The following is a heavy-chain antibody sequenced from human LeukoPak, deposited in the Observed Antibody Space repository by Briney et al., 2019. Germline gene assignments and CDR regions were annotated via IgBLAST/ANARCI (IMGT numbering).Heavy chain of an antibody. CDR1: GVSISSSNSY. CDR2: IYYSGST. CDR3: ARGPDQLRLRIDDAFDI. J-gene: IGHJ3*02. D-gene: IGHD5-12*01. Sequence: SETLSLTCTVSGVSISSSNSYWGWIRQPPGKGLEWIGSIYYSGSTYYNPSLKSRVTISVDTSKNQFSLELSSVTAADTAVYYCARGPDQLRLRIDDAFDIWGQGTMVTVSS. V-gene: IGHV4-39*07.